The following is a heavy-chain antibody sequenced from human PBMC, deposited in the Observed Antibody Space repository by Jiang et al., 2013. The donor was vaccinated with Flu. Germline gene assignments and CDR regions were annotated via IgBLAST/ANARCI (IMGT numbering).Heavy chain of an antibody. CDR1: GDTVSNRKAA. CDR2: TYYRSKWTY. J-gene: IGHJ4*02. V-gene: IGHV6-1*01. D-gene: IGHD3-10*01. CDR3: AREADWAGTDY. Sequence: SQTLSLTCSISGDTVSNRKAAWHWIRQSPWRGLEWLGRTYYRSKWTYNYADSVKGRITVTPDTSKNQFFXQLNFXVAEDTAVYYCAREADWAGTDYWGQGTLVTVSS.